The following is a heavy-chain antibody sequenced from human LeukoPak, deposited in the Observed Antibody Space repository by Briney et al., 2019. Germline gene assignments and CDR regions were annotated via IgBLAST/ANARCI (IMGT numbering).Heavy chain of an antibody. CDR1: GGSISSSSYY. CDR2: IYYSGYT. J-gene: IGHJ5*02. D-gene: IGHD3-10*01. Sequence: SETLSLTCTVSGGSISSSSYYWGWIRQSPGKGLEWIGSIYYSGYTYYNPSLKSRVTISVDTSKNQFSLKLSSVTAADTAVYYCARHAGKGWFDPWGQGTLVTVSS. CDR3: ARHAGKGWFDP. V-gene: IGHV4-39*01.